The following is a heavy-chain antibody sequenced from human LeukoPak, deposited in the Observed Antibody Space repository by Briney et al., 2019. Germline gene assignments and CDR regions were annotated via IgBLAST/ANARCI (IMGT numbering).Heavy chain of an antibody. D-gene: IGHD2-21*02. CDR3: AKDKTYCGGDCSPPGDY. CDR2: ISLSGSDT. J-gene: IGHJ4*02. Sequence: PGGSLRLSCAASGFTFSSYEMNWVRQAPGKGLEWVSYISLSGSDTYYADSVTGRFTISRDNSKNTLYLQMNSLRAEDTAVYYCAKDKTYCGGDCSPPGDYWGQGTLVTVSS. CDR1: GFTFSSYE. V-gene: IGHV3-48*03.